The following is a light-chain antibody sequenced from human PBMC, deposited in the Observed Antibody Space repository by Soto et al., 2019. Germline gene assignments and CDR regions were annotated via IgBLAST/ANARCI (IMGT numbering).Light chain of an antibody. CDR3: QQYGSSGT. CDR2: GAS. V-gene: IGKV3-20*01. J-gene: IGKJ1*01. CDR1: QSVSKNY. Sequence: EIVMTQSPATLSVSPGERATLSCRAGQSVSKNYLAWYQQKPGQAPRLLIYGASNRATGIPDRLSGSGSGTEFTLTISRLEPEDFAVYYCQQYGSSGTFGQGTKVDIK.